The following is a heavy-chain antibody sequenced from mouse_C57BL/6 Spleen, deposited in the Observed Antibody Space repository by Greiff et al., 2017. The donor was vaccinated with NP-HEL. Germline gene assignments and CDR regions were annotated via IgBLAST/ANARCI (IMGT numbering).Heavy chain of an antibody. V-gene: IGHV14-4*01. CDR3: TTRHWDPIDY. D-gene: IGHD4-1*01. J-gene: IGHJ2*01. CDR1: GFNIKDDY. CDR2: IDPENGDT. Sequence: EVQLQQSGAELVRPGASVKLSCTASGFNIKDDYMHWVKQRPEQGLEWIGWIDPENGDTEYASKFQGKATITADTSSNTAYLHLSSLTSEDTAVYYCTTRHWDPIDYWGQGTTLTVSS.